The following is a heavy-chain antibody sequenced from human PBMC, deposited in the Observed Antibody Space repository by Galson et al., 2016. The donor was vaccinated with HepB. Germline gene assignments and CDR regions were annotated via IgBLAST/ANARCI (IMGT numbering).Heavy chain of an antibody. CDR3: ARVSGMFASYFAD. V-gene: IGHV3-48*03. J-gene: IGHJ4*02. CDR1: GFIFGGYE. D-gene: IGHD3-10*01. Sequence: SLRLSCACSGFIFGGYEMIWVRQDPGQGLDLIAYISASGTDIRYADSVRGRFTVSRDTAKNLLFLQMNSLRAEDTAVSFCARVSGMFASYFADWGQGALVTVS. CDR2: ISASGTDI.